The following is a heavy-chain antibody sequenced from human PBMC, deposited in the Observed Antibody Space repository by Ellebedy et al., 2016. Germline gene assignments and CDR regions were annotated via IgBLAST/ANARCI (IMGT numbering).Heavy chain of an antibody. V-gene: IGHV3-23*01. CDR1: GFTFSSYA. CDR3: ARERVGTAIRWFDP. Sequence: GESLKISXAASGFTFSSYAMSWVRQAPGKGLEWVSGISGTGGSTDYADSVKGRFTISRDNSKNTLYLQMNSLRAEDTAVYYCARERVGTAIRWFDPWGQGTLVTVSS. CDR2: ISGTGGST. J-gene: IGHJ5*02. D-gene: IGHD2-21*02.